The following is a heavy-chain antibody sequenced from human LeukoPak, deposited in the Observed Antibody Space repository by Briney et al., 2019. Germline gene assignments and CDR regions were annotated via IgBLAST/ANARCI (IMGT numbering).Heavy chain of an antibody. V-gene: IGHV3-23*01. CDR3: ARDPKSSSWYRLTFDY. CDR2: ISGGSGST. CDR1: GFTFSSYA. Sequence: GGSLRLSCAASGFTFSSYAMSWVRQAPGKGLAWVSTISGGSGSTYCADSVKGRFTISRDNSKNTLYLQMSSLRAEDTAVYYCARDPKSSSWYRLTFDYWGQGTLVTVSS. J-gene: IGHJ4*02. D-gene: IGHD6-13*01.